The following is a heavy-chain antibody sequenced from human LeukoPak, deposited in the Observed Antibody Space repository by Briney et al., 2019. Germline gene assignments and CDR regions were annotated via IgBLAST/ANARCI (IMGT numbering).Heavy chain of an antibody. D-gene: IGHD6-13*01. V-gene: IGHV4-34*01. CDR3: ARGWGLASYYMDV. Sequence: SETLSLTCAVYGGSFSGYYWSWIRQPPGKGLEWIGEINHSGSTNYNPSLKSRVTISVDTSKNQFPLKLSSVTAADTAVYYCARGWGLASYYMDVWGKGTTVTVSS. J-gene: IGHJ6*03. CDR1: GGSFSGYY. CDR2: INHSGST.